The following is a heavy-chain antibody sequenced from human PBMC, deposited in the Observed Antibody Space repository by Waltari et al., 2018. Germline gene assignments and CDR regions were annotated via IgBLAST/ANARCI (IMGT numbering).Heavy chain of an antibody. V-gene: IGHV1-8*01. CDR2: MNPNSGNT. CDR3: ARGPSSWTTVEQWAFDI. J-gene: IGHJ3*02. D-gene: IGHD4-17*01. Sequence: QVQLVQSGAEVKKPGASVKVSCKASGYTFPSYDIHWVRQATGQGLEWMGWMNPNSGNTGYAQTVQGRVTMTRNTSISTAYMELSSLRSEDTAVYYCARGPSSWTTVEQWAFDIWGQGTMVTVSS. CDR1: GYTFPSYD.